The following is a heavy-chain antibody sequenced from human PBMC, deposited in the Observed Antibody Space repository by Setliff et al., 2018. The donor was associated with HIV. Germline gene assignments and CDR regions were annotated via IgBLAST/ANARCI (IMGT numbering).Heavy chain of an antibody. CDR1: GYTFSGYY. CDR3: ARDPGYKSTWYGVFDI. CDR2: INSKSGDT. Sequence: ASVKVSCKASGYTFSGYYIHWVRQAPGQGLEWMGWINSKSGDTNYAQKFQGRVTMTRDTSISTAYMELFRLRSDDTAVYYCARDPGYKSTWYGVFDIWGQGTMVTVSS. J-gene: IGHJ3*02. D-gene: IGHD6-13*01. V-gene: IGHV1-2*02.